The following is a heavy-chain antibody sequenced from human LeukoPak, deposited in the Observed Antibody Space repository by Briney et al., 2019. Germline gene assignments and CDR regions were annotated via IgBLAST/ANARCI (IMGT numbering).Heavy chain of an antibody. CDR2: INPHSRAT. CDR1: GNDFSDFY. D-gene: IGHD5/OR15-5a*01. V-gene: IGHV1-2*02. CDR3: VTTSVTHTRDP. Sequence: ASVKASCKASGNDFSDFYFNWVRQPPGRGLEWVGWINPHSRATHYAQRFRGRVTMEASITTAYMELNSLTSDDTAIYYCVTTSVTHTRDPWGQGTLVTVSS. J-gene: IGHJ5*02.